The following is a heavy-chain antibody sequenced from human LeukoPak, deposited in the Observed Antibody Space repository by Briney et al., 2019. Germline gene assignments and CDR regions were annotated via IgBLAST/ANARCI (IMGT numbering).Heavy chain of an antibody. V-gene: IGHV3-7*01. J-gene: IGHJ6*02. CDR1: RFDFRIYW. Sequence: PGGSLRLSCAASRFDFRIYWMTWVRQAPGKGLEWVANIKQDGSEKYYVNSVRGRFTISRDNAKNSLHLQMNSLRAEDTAVYYCARAPLVGSTDSYFYGMDVWGQGTTVTVSS. D-gene: IGHD1-26*01. CDR3: ARAPLVGSTDSYFYGMDV. CDR2: IKQDGSEK.